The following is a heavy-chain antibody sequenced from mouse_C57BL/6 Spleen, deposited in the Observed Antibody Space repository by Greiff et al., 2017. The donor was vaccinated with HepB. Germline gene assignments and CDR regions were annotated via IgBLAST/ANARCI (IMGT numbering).Heavy chain of an antibody. V-gene: IGHV1-64*01. J-gene: IGHJ3*01. CDR3: AKEGGRGFLFAY. Sequence: QVQLQQSGAELVKPGASVKLSCKASGYTFTSYWMHWVKQRPGQGLEWIGMIHPNSGSTNYNEKFKSKATLTVDKSSSTAYMQLSSLTSEDSAVYYCAKEGGRGFLFAYWGQGTLVTVSA. CDR2: IHPNSGST. D-gene: IGHD1-1*02. CDR1: GYTFTSYW.